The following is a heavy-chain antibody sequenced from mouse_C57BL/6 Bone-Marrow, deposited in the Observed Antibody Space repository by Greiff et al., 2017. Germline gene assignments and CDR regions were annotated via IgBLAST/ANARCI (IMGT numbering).Heavy chain of an antibody. Sequence: EVKLMESGGGLVQPGGSLSLSRAASGFTFTDYYMSWVRQPPGKALEWLGFIRNKANGYTTEYSASVKGRFTISRDNSQSILYLQMNALRAEDSATYYCARYKGGYYAMDYWGKGTSVTVSS. J-gene: IGHJ4*01. V-gene: IGHV7-3*01. CDR2: IRNKANGYTT. CDR3: ARYKGGYYAMDY. CDR1: GFTFTDYY.